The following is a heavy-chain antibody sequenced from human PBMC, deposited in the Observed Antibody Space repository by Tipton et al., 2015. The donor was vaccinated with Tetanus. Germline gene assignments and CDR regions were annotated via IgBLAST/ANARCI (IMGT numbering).Heavy chain of an antibody. D-gene: IGHD3-22*01. J-gene: IGHJ3*01. Sequence: TLSLTCSVSGGSISNYYWNWIRQPAGKGLEWIGRIYVTGATNHSPAPQSRVTMSIDRAKNQLSLTLTSVTAADAAMYYCAREDVYYHDGSGFYAFGVWGRGTMVAVSS. CDR1: GGSISNYY. CDR3: AREDVYYHDGSGFYAFGV. CDR2: IYVTGAT. V-gene: IGHV4-4*07.